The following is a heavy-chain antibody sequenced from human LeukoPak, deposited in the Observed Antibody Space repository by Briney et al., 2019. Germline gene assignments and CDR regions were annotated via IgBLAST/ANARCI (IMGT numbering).Heavy chain of an antibody. Sequence: PSEPLSLTCAVSAGFINSSNWWSWVRQPPGKGLEWIGEIFHTGDANYNPSLKSRVTMSVDKSKNQFSLRLSSVTAADTAVYYCARSGRYYYDSSGYYFYYYYGMDVWGQGTTVTVSS. J-gene: IGHJ6*02. V-gene: IGHV4-4*02. D-gene: IGHD3-22*01. CDR3: ARSGRYYYDSSGYYFYYYYGMDV. CDR1: AGFINSSNW. CDR2: IFHTGDA.